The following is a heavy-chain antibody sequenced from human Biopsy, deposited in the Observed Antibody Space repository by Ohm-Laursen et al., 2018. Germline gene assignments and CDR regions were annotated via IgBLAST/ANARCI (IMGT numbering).Heavy chain of an antibody. D-gene: IGHD4-11*01. CDR3: ARDGKRWDYTTYFSWHFDL. CDR2: ITFDGSGE. CDR1: GLSFSTYG. V-gene: IGHV3-30*03. J-gene: IGHJ2*01. Sequence: SLRLSCAASGLSFSTYGMHWVRQAPGKGLEWLAVITFDGSGEYYADSLQGRFTISRDNHKNTVDLQMNTLRPEDTAVYFCARDGKRWDYTTYFSWHFDLWGRGTLVTVSS.